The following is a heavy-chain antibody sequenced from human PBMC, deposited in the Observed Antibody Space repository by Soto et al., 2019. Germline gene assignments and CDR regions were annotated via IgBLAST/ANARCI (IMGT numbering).Heavy chain of an antibody. D-gene: IGHD2-15*01. CDR1: GFTFSNAW. V-gene: IGHV3-15*01. Sequence: EVQLVESGGGLVKPGGSLRLSCAASGFTFSNAWMSWVRQAPGKGLEWVGRIKSKTDGGTTDYAAPVKGRFTISRDDSKNTLYLQMNSLKTEDTAVYYCTTGYCSGGSCYDSFDYWGRGTLVTVSS. J-gene: IGHJ4*02. CDR3: TTGYCSGGSCYDSFDY. CDR2: IKSKTDGGTT.